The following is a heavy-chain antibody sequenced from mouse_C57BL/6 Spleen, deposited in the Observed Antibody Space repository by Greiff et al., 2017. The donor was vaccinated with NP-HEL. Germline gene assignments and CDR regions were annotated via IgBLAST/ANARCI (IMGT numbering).Heavy chain of an antibody. CDR2: INPNYGTT. CDR3: SRGTTVVATDYAMDY. J-gene: IGHJ4*01. V-gene: IGHV1-39*01. Sequence: EVQLQQSGPELVKPGASVKISCKASGYSFTDYNMNWVKQSNGKSLEWIGVINPNYGTTSYNQKFKGKATLTVDQSSRTAYMQLNSLTSEDSAVYYWSRGTTVVATDYAMDYWGQGTSVTVAS. CDR1: GYSFTDYN. D-gene: IGHD1-1*01.